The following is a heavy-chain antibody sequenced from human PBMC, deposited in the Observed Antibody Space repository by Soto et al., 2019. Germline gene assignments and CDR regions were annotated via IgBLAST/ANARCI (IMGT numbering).Heavy chain of an antibody. J-gene: IGHJ5*02. CDR3: ARAATYCTNGPGCWFDP. CDR2: ISAYNGNT. D-gene: IGHD2-8*01. CDR1: GYTFTSYG. Sequence: ASVKVSCKASGYTFTSYGISWVRQAPGQGLEWMGWISAYNGNTNYAQKLQGRVTMTTDTSTSTAYMELRSLRSDDTAVYYCARAATYCTNGPGCWFDPWGQGTPVPVSS. V-gene: IGHV1-18*01.